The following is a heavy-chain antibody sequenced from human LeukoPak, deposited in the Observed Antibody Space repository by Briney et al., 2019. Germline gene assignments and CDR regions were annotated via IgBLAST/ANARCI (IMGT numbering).Heavy chain of an antibody. CDR1: GFTFSSYS. CDR3: ARDFSAPHYFDY. V-gene: IGHV3-21*01. D-gene: IGHD2/OR15-2a*01. Sequence: GGSLRLSCAASGFTFSSYSMNWVRQAPGKRLEWVSSISSSSSYIYYADSVKGRFTISRDNAKNSLYLQMNSLRAEDTAVYYCARDFSAPHYFDYWGQGTLVTVSS. CDR2: ISSSSSYI. J-gene: IGHJ4*02.